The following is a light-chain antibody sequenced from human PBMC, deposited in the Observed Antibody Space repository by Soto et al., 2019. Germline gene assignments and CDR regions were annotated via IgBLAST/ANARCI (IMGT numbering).Light chain of an antibody. CDR3: QQYGGSPLYT. Sequence: EIVLTQSPGTLSLSPGERATLSCRAGQSVSSRYLAWYQQKPGQAPRLLIYAASSRATGTPDRFSGSGSGTDFTLTINRLEPEDFALYYCQQYGGSPLYTFGQGTKLEIK. J-gene: IGKJ2*01. CDR2: AAS. CDR1: QSVSSRY. V-gene: IGKV3-20*01.